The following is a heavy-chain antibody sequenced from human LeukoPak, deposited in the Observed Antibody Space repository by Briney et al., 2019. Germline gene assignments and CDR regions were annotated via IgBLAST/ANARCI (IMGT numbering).Heavy chain of an antibody. CDR1: GFTFSNYW. V-gene: IGHV3-7*01. D-gene: IGHD2-15*01. CDR2: IKQDGSES. Sequence: GGSLRLSCGGSGFTFSNYWMNWVRQAPGKGLEWVANIKQDGSESHYVDSVKGRFTISRDNAKNSLYLQMNSLRAEDTAVYYCAKSGLNRFDYWGQGTLVTVSS. J-gene: IGHJ4*02. CDR3: AKSGLNRFDY.